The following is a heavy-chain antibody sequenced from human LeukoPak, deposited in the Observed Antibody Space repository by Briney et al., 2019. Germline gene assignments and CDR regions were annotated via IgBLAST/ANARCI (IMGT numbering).Heavy chain of an antibody. J-gene: IGHJ4*02. CDR3: ARVPPSSGYYYYFDY. CDR2: IYYSGST. CDR1: GGSISSYY. Sequence: SETLSLTCTVSGGSISSYYWSWIRQPPGKGLEWIGYIYYSGSTNYNPSLKSRVTISVDTSKNQFSLKLSSVTAADTAVYYCARVPPSSGYYYYFDYRGQGTLVTVSS. D-gene: IGHD3-22*01. V-gene: IGHV4-59*01.